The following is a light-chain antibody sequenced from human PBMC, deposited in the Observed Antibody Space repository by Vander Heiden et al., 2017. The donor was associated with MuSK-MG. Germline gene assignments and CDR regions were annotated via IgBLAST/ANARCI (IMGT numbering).Light chain of an antibody. Sequence: DIQLTQSPSTLSASVGDRVTITCRASQSISSWLAWYQQKPGKAPKLLIYKASSLESGVPSRFSGSGCGTEFTLTISSLQPDDFATYYCQQENSYPLTFGGGTKVDIK. CDR2: KAS. CDR3: QQENSYPLT. CDR1: QSISSW. V-gene: IGKV1-5*03. J-gene: IGKJ4*01.